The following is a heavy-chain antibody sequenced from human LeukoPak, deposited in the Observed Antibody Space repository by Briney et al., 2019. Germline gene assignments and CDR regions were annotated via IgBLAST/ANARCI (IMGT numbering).Heavy chain of an antibody. D-gene: IGHD2-21*02. CDR2: IYYSGST. J-gene: IGHJ4*02. CDR1: GGSVSGYY. CDR3: ARLGCGGDCYNNYFDY. Sequence: KPSETLSLTCTVSGGSVSGYYWSWIRQPPGRGLEWIGYIYYSGSTNYNPSLKSRVTISVDTSKNQSSLKVSSVTAADTAVYYCARLGCGGDCYNNYFDYWGQGTLVTVSS. V-gene: IGHV4-59*08.